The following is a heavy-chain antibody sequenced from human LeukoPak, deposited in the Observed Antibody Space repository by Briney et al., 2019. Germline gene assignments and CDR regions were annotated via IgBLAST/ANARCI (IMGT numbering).Heavy chain of an antibody. V-gene: IGHV3-7*01. Sequence: GGSLRLSCAASEFTFSNYWMTWVRQAPGKGLEWVANIKEDGSDKYYVDSVKGRFTISRDNAKNSLYLQMNNLRAEDTAVHYCARDEGYFRFDYWGQGTLVTVSS. J-gene: IGHJ4*02. CDR2: IKEDGSDK. D-gene: IGHD5-18*01. CDR3: ARDEGYFRFDY. CDR1: EFTFSNYW.